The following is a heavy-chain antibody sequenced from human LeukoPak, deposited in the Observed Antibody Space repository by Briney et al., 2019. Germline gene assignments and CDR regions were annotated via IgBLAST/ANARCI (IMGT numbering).Heavy chain of an antibody. V-gene: IGHV3-30*03. D-gene: IGHD3-9*01. Sequence: GGSLRLSCAASGFTFSNYWMSWVRQAPGKGLEWVAVISYDGSDKYYADSVKGRFTISRDNSKNTLYLQMNSLRAEDTAVYYCARELPLRYFDWLLYYYYGMDVWGKGTTVTVSS. CDR1: GFTFSNYW. J-gene: IGHJ6*04. CDR3: ARELPLRYFDWLLYYYYGMDV. CDR2: ISYDGSDK.